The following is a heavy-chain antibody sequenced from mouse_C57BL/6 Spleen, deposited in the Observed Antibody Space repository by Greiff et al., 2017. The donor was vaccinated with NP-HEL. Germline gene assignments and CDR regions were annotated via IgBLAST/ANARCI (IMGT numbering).Heavy chain of an antibody. CDR1: GFTFSDYY. Sequence: EVKLQESGGGLVQPGGSLKLSCAASGFTFSDYYMYWVRQTPEKRLEWVAYISNGGGSTYYPDTVKGRFTISRDNAKNTLYLQMSRLKSEDTAMYYCARLTGTAYYFDYWGQGTTLTVSS. CDR3: ARLTGTAYYFDY. CDR2: ISNGGGST. V-gene: IGHV5-12*01. D-gene: IGHD4-1*01. J-gene: IGHJ2*01.